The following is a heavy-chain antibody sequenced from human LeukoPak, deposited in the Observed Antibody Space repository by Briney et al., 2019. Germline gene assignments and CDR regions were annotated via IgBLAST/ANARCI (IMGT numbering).Heavy chain of an antibody. D-gene: IGHD3-22*01. J-gene: IGHJ4*02. CDR2: MNPNSGNT. Sequence: ASVKVSCKASGGTFSSYAISWVRQATGQGLEWMGWMNPNSGNTGYAQKFQGRVTMTRNTSISTAYMELSSLRSEDTAVYYCARGYYDSSGYAHWGQGTLVTVSS. V-gene: IGHV1-8*02. CDR1: GGTFSSYA. CDR3: ARGYYDSSGYAH.